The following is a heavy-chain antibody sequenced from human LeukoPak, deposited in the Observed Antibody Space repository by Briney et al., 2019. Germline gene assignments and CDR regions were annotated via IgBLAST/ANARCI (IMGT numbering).Heavy chain of an antibody. CDR2: ISYDGNNK. V-gene: IGHV3-30*03. Sequence: GGSLRLSCAASGFTFSSYGMHWVRQAPGKGLEWVAVISYDGNNKYYAESVKGRFTISRDNPKNTLYLQMNSLRAEDTAVYYCARGGGVTMIVVAENWFDPWGQGTLVTVSS. J-gene: IGHJ5*02. D-gene: IGHD3-22*01. CDR3: ARGGGVTMIVVAENWFDP. CDR1: GFTFSSYG.